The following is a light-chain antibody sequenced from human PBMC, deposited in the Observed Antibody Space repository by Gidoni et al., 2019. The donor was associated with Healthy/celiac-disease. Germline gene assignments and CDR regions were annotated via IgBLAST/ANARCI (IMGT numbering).Light chain of an antibody. Sequence: EIVMTQSQDSLAVSLGERATINCKSSQSVLYSSNNKNYLAWYQQKPGQPPKLLIYWASTRESGVPDRLSGGGSGTDFTLTISRLQAEVVAVYYCQQYYSTPLTFGGGTKVEIK. J-gene: IGKJ4*01. CDR1: QSVLYSSNNKNY. CDR2: WAS. CDR3: QQYYSTPLT. V-gene: IGKV4-1*01.